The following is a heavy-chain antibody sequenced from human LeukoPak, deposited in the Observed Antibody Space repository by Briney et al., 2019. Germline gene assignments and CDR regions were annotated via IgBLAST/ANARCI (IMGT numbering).Heavy chain of an antibody. CDR2: MNPNSGNT. CDR1: GYTFTSYD. J-gene: IGHJ4*02. CDR3: ARTRDDFWSGYTEENDY. D-gene: IGHD3-3*01. Sequence: GASVKVSCKASGYTFTSYDINWVRQATGQGLEWMGWMNPNSGNTGYAQKFQGRVTMTRNTSISTAYMEPSSLRSEDTTVYYCARTRDDFWSGYTEENDYWGQGTLVTVSS. V-gene: IGHV1-8*01.